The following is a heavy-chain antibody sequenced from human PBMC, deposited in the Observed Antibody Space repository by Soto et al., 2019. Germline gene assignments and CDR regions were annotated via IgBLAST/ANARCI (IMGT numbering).Heavy chain of an antibody. J-gene: IGHJ6*02. V-gene: IGHV4-61*01. CDR2: IYYSGST. CDR1: GGSISSGYYY. CDR3: AARDYYYYGMDV. Sequence: SETLSLTCTVSGGSISSGYYYWSWIRQPPGKGLEWIGYIYYSGSTNYNPSLKSRVTISVDTSKNQFSLKLSSVTAADTAVYYCAARDYYYYGMDVWGQGTTVTVSS.